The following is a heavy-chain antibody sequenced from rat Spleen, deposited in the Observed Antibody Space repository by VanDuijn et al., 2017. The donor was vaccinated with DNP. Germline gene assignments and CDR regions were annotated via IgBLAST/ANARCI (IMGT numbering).Heavy chain of an antibody. J-gene: IGHJ2*01. D-gene: IGHD5-1*01. CDR1: GFTFSSYW. CDR3: TRIPRNLTGSNYFDY. CDR2: INTDGGNT. V-gene: IGHV5-58*01. Sequence: EVQLVETGGGLVQPGRSLKLSCVASGFTFSSYWMYWIRQAPGKGLEWVASINTDGGNTFYRDSVKGRFTTSRDNAKNTLYLQMNSLRSEDSATYYCTRIPRNLTGSNYFDYWGQGVMVTVSS.